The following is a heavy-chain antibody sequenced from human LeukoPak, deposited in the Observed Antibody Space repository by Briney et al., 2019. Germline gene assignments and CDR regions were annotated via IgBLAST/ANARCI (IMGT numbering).Heavy chain of an antibody. CDR2: IYYSGST. CDR3: AREIVGATGIDY. D-gene: IGHD1-26*01. V-gene: IGHV4-30-4*08. J-gene: IGHJ4*02. Sequence: PSETLSLTCAVYGGSFSGYYWSWIRQPPGKGLEWIGYIYYSGSTYYNPSLKSRVTISVDTSKNQFSLKLSSVTAADTAVYYCAREIVGATGIDYWGQGTLVTVSS. CDR1: GGSFSGYY.